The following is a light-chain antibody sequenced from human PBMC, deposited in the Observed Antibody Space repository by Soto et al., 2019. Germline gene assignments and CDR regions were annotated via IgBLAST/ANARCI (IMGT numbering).Light chain of an antibody. CDR3: KSYTSSSTLDV. CDR1: SSDVGGYNY. V-gene: IGLV2-14*01. CDR2: EVS. Sequence: QSALTQPASVSGFPGQSITISCTGTSSDVGGYNYVSWYQQHPGKAPKLMIYEVSNRPSGVSNRFSGSKSGNTASLTISGLQAEDEADYSCKSYTSSSTLDVFGTGTNVTVL. J-gene: IGLJ1*01.